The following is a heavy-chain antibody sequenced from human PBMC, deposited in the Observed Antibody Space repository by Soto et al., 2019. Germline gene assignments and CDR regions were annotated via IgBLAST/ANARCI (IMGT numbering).Heavy chain of an antibody. CDR1: GFTFSSYA. J-gene: IGHJ3*02. CDR2: ISGSGGST. D-gene: IGHD2-15*01. CDR3: AKDLVVAATLKYAFDI. Sequence: EVQLLESGGGLVQPGGSLRLSCAASGFTFSSYAMSWVRQAPGKGLEWVSAISGSGGSTYYADSVKGRFTISRDNSKNTLYLQMNSLRAEDTAVSYCAKDLVVAATLKYAFDIWGQGTMVTVSS. V-gene: IGHV3-23*01.